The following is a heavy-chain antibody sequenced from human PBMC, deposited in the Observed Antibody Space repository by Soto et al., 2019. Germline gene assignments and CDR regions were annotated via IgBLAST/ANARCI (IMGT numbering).Heavy chain of an antibody. Sequence: VDSLKISCKGSGYTFSSYWICWGRQRPVKGLEWMGIIYPGDSNTRYSPSFQGQVTISADKSISTAYMQWSSLKAPDTAMYFCARQGYCSTTACYAVDYWGQGTLVTVSS. CDR3: ARQGYCSTTACYAVDY. V-gene: IGHV5-51*01. D-gene: IGHD2-2*01. CDR1: GYTFSSYW. J-gene: IGHJ4*02. CDR2: IYPGDSNT.